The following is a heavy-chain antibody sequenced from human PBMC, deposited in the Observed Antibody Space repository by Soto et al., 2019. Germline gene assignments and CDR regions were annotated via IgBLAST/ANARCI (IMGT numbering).Heavy chain of an antibody. J-gene: IGHJ5*02. V-gene: IGHV4-39*01. CDR1: GGSISSSSYY. CDR3: ARHGPLKAARGALNWFDP. Sequence: QLQLQESGPGLVKPSETLSLTCTVSGGSISSSSYYWGWIRQPPGKGLEWIGSIYYSGSTYYNPSLKSRVPISVDTSKNQFSLKLSSVTAADTAVYYCARHGPLKAARGALNWFDPWGQGTLVTVSS. CDR2: IYYSGST. D-gene: IGHD6-6*01.